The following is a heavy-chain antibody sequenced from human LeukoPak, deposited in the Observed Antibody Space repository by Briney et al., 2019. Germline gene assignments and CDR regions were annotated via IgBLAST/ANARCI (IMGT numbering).Heavy chain of an antibody. CDR1: GFIFSGSA. V-gene: IGHV3-73*01. Sequence: TGGSLRLSCAASGFIFSGSAMYWVRQASGKGLEWVGRIRSKANSYATAYAASVKGRFTISRDDSKNTAYLQMNSLKTEDTAVYYCTRTQYYYDSSGTNFDYWGQGTLVTVSS. D-gene: IGHD3-22*01. CDR2: IRSKANSYAT. CDR3: TRTQYYYDSSGTNFDY. J-gene: IGHJ4*02.